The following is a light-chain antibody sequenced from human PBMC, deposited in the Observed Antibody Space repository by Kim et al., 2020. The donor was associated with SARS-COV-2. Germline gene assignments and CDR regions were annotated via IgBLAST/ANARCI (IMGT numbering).Light chain of an antibody. Sequence: QRCTIPCTGGSSNIGNNAVNWYQQLPGKNPKRLVYYDNQQPSGVAARFSGAKSGTTASLAISGVRAVDEADYYWAAWDDRLNGPVFGGGTQLTVL. CDR3: AAWDDRLNGPV. J-gene: IGLJ3*02. CDR2: YDN. V-gene: IGLV1-36*01. CDR1: SSNIGNNA.